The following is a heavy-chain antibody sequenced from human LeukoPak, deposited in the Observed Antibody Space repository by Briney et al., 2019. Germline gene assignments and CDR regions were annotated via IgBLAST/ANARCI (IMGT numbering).Heavy chain of an antibody. D-gene: IGHD3-10*01. Sequence: PGGSLRLSCAASGFTFSTYWMTWVRQSPGKGLEWVANIKPDGSEKNFVDSVKGRFNISRDNAKNALYLEMNSLRAEDTAEYFCARERMYSGSGSTYPYYDYWGQGTLVTVSS. CDR1: GFTFSTYW. CDR3: ARERMYSGSGSTYPYYDY. CDR2: IKPDGSEK. J-gene: IGHJ4*02. V-gene: IGHV3-7*01.